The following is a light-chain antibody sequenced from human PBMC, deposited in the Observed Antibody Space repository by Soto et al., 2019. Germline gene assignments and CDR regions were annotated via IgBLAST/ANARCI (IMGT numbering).Light chain of an antibody. V-gene: IGLV1-40*01. Sequence: QSVLTQPPSVSGAPGERVTISCTGSSSDIGAGYRVRWYQQVPGTAPKLLIYDNTNRPSGVSVRFSGSKSGTSATLGITGLQTGDEADYYCGTWDSSLSAVVFGGGTKLTVL. CDR1: SSDIGAGYR. J-gene: IGLJ2*01. CDR3: GTWDSSLSAVV. CDR2: DNT.